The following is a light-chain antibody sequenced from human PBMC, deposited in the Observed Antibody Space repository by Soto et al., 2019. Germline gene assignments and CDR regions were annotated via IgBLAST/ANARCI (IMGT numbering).Light chain of an antibody. Sequence: EIVLTQSPATLSLSPGERATLSCRASQSVSSYLAWYQQKPGQAPRLLIYDASNRATGIPARFSGSGSGTDFTLTISSLKPEDFAVYYCQHRSKWPPAYTFGQGTKLEIK. CDR1: QSVSSY. V-gene: IGKV3-11*01. CDR3: QHRSKWPPAYT. CDR2: DAS. J-gene: IGKJ2*01.